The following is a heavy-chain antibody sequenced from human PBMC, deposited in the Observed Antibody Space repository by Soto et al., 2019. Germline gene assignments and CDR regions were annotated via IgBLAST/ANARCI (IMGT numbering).Heavy chain of an antibody. J-gene: IGHJ6*02. CDR2: IWYDGSNK. CDR1: GFTFSSYG. V-gene: IGHV3-33*01. CDR3: ARDLRCVGSSCEKYYYGMDV. D-gene: IGHD6-13*01. Sequence: HPGGSLRLSCAASGFTFSSYGMHWVRQAPGKGLEWVAVIWYDGSNKYYADSVKGRFTISRDNSKDTLYLQMNSLRAEDTAVYYCARDLRCVGSSCEKYYYGMDVWGQGTTVTVSS.